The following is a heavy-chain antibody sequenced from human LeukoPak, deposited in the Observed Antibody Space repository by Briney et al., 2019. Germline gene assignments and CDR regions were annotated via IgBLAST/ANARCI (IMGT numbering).Heavy chain of an antibody. Sequence: SETLSLTCTVSGGSISSYYWSWIRQPAGKGLEWIGRIYSSGSTNYNPSLESRVTISVDKSKNQFSLKLSSVTTADTAVYYCASSGLMRESFDYWGQGTLVTVSS. J-gene: IGHJ4*02. V-gene: IGHV4-4*07. D-gene: IGHD3-10*01. CDR2: IYSSGST. CDR3: ASSGLMRESFDY. CDR1: GGSISSYY.